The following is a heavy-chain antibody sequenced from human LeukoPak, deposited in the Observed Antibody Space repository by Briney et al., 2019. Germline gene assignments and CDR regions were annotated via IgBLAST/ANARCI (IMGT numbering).Heavy chain of an antibody. Sequence: SGTLSLTCAVSGGFISSGNWWGWFRQPPGKGLEWIGEIHHSVGTNYNPSLKSRVATSMDKSKNQFSLDVTSVTAADTAMYYCARKGPATIADYWGRGTLVTVSS. J-gene: IGHJ4*02. CDR1: GGFISSGNW. D-gene: IGHD4-11*01. CDR2: IHHSVGT. V-gene: IGHV4-4*02. CDR3: ARKGPATIADY.